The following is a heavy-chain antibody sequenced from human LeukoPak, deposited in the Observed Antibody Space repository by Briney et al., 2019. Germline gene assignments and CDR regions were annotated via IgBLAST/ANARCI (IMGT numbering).Heavy chain of an antibody. J-gene: IGHJ4*02. CDR2: INPNSGGT. Sequence: ASVKVSCKASGYTFTGYYIFWVRQVPGQWLEWMGWINPNSGGTTYAQNFQGRVTMTRDTSISTAYMELSRLRSDDTAVYYCARSPYYGSSGPFDYWGQGTLVTVSS. D-gene: IGHD3-22*01. CDR1: GYTFTGYY. V-gene: IGHV1-2*02. CDR3: ARSPYYGSSGPFDY.